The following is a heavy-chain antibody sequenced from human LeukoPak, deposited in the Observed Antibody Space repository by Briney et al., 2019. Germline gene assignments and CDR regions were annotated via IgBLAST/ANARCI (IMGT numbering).Heavy chain of an antibody. CDR1: GGTFSSYT. CDR2: IIPIFGTA. V-gene: IGHV1-69*05. CDR3: AARWRFMIEDAFDI. Sequence: SVKVSCKASGGTFSSYTISWVRQAPGQGLEWMGGIIPIFGTANYAQKFQGRVTITTDESTSTAYMELSSLRSEDTAVYYCAARWRFMIEDAFDIWGQGTMVTVSS. J-gene: IGHJ3*02. D-gene: IGHD3-22*01.